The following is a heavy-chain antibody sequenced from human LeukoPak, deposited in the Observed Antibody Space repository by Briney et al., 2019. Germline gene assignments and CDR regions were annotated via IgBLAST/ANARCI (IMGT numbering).Heavy chain of an antibody. V-gene: IGHV3-53*01. Sequence: GGSLRLSCAASGFTVSSNYMSWVRQAPGKGLEWVSVIYSGGSTYYADSVEGRFTISRDNSKNTLYLQMNSLRAEDTAVYYCARYSYGYRGGYWGQGTLVTVSS. D-gene: IGHD5-18*01. CDR1: GFTVSSNY. CDR3: ARYSYGYRGGY. J-gene: IGHJ4*02. CDR2: IYSGGST.